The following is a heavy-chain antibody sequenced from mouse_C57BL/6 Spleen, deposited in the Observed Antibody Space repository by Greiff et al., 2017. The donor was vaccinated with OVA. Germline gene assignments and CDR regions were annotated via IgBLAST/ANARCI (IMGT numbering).Heavy chain of an antibody. CDR2: INPSNGGT. CDR3: ARGHYGNSYWYFDV. J-gene: IGHJ1*03. CDR1: GYTFTSYW. D-gene: IGHD2-1*01. V-gene: IGHV1-53*01. Sequence: QVQLQQPGTELVKPGASVKLSCKASGYTFTSYWMHWVKQRPGQGLEWIGNINPSNGGTNYNEKFKSKATLTVDKSSSTAYMQLSSLISEDSAVYYCARGHYGNSYWYFDVWGTGTTVTVSS.